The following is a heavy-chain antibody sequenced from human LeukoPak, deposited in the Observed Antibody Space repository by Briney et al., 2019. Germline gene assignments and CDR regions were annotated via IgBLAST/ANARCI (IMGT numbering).Heavy chain of an antibody. J-gene: IGHJ4*02. D-gene: IGHD6-19*01. Sequence: SQTLSLTCTVSGDSISSGNYYWSWIRQPAGKGLEWIGRIYTSGSTNYNPSLKSRVTMSVDTSKNQFSLKLSSVTAADTAVYYCARDGVWYSSGWYPDYWGQGTLVTVSS. CDR3: ARDGVWYSSGWYPDY. V-gene: IGHV4-61*02. CDR2: IYTSGST. CDR1: GDSISSGNYY.